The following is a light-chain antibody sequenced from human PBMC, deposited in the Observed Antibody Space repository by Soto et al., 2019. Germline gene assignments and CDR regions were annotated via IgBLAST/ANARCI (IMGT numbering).Light chain of an antibody. CDR1: PSVGTN. J-gene: IGKJ4*01. CDR2: DTS. V-gene: IGKV3-15*01. Sequence: EIVLTQSPGTLSLSPGERATLSCRASPSVGTNYLAWYQQKPCQTPILLIYDTSTRATGVPARFSGSRSGPEFTLTINTLQSEDFAIYYCQPYNNWPLTLGGGTKV. CDR3: QPYNNWPLT.